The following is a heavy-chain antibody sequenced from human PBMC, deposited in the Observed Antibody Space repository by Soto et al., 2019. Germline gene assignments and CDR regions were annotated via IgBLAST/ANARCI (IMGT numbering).Heavy chain of an antibody. J-gene: IGHJ5*02. D-gene: IGHD2-15*01. CDR1: GGSFSGYY. V-gene: IGHV4-34*01. CDR2: INHSGST. CDR3: ARGPRESGGPRRFDP. Sequence: QVQLQQWGAGLLKPSETLSLTCAVYGGSFSGYYWSWIRQPPGKGLEWIGEINHSGSTNYNPSLKSRVPISVDTSKNQFSLKLSSVAAADTAVYYCARGPRESGGPRRFDPWGQGTLVTVSS.